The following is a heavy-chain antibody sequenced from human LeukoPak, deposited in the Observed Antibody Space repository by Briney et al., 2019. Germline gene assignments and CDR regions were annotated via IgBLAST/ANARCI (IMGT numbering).Heavy chain of an antibody. J-gene: IGHJ6*03. V-gene: IGHV3-21*01. Sequence: GGSLRLSCAASGFTFSSYSMNWVRQAAGKGLEWVSSISSSSSYIYYADSVKGRFTISRDNAKNSLYLQMNSLRAEDTAVYYCARSSILEWLPYYYYYMDVWGKGTTVTVS. CDR1: GFTFSSYS. CDR3: ARSSILEWLPYYYYYMDV. CDR2: ISSSSSYI. D-gene: IGHD3-3*01.